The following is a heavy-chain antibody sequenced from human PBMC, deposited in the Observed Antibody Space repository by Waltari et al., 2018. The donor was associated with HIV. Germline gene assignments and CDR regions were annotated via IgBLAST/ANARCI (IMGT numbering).Heavy chain of an antibody. Sequence: EVQLVESGGGLVQPGGSLRLSCAASGFTFSSYWMHWVRQAPGKGLVGVSRSNSDGSSTNYADSVKCRFTISRDNAKNTLYLQMNSLRAEDTALYYCASLYNYVWGSPPPFDYWGQGTLVTVSS. CDR1: GFTFSSYW. V-gene: IGHV3-74*01. CDR3: ASLYNYVWGSPPPFDY. D-gene: IGHD3-16*01. CDR2: SNSDGSST. J-gene: IGHJ4*02.